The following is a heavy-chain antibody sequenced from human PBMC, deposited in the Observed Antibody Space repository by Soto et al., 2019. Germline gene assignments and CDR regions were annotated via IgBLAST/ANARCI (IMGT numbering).Heavy chain of an antibody. CDR2: INYSGST. D-gene: IGHD2-2*02. CDR1: GGSFNNYY. Sequence: SETLSLTCAVYGGSFNNYYWTWIRQPPGKGLEWIGEINYSGSTNYNPSLKSRVAISADTSKNQFSLEVSSVTAADTAVYYCAVGYCSSTSCYTRHFDYWGQGTLVTVSS. J-gene: IGHJ4*02. CDR3: AVGYCSSTSCYTRHFDY. V-gene: IGHV4-34*01.